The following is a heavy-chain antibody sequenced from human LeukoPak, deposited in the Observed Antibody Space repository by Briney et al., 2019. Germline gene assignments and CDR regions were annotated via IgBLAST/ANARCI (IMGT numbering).Heavy chain of an antibody. D-gene: IGHD3-10*01. V-gene: IGHV3-9*01. CDR3: ARGLGGDQGYFDL. J-gene: IGHJ2*01. Sequence: GGPLRLSCPPSGFIFDIYAMHWVRQPPGKGLGGVSGISWNSGSLAYADSVKGRFTISRDNAKNSLYLQMNSLRTEDTALYYCARGLGGDQGYFDLWGRGTLATVSS. CDR2: ISWNSGSL. CDR1: GFIFDIYA.